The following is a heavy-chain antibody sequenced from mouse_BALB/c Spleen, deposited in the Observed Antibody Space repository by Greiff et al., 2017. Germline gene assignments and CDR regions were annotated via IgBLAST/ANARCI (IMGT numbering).Heavy chain of an antibody. D-gene: IGHD2-4*01. CDR3: ATTMITTRGYAMDY. CDR2: IYPGNGDT. V-gene: IGHV1-12*01. J-gene: IGHJ4*01. CDR1: GYTFTSYN. Sequence: QVQLQQPGAELVKPGASVKMSCKASGYTFTSYNMHWVKQTPGQGLGWIGAIYPGNGDTSYNQKFKGKATLTADKSSSTAYMQLSSLTSEDSAVYYCATTMITTRGYAMDYWGQGTSVTVSS.